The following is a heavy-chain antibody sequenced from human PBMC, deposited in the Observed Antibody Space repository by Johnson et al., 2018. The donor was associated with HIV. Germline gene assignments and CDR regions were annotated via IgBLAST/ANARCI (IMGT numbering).Heavy chain of an antibody. D-gene: IGHD3-3*01. CDR1: GFTFSSYD. Sequence: VQLVESGGGVVQPGRSLRLSCAASGFTFSSYDMHWVRQATGKGLEWVSAIGTAGDTSYPASVKGRFTISRENAKNSLYLQMDNLRAGDTAVYYCARVGLWSGYYRDAFDMWGQGTMVTVSS. CDR3: ARVGLWSGYYRDAFDM. V-gene: IGHV3-13*01. CDR2: IGTAGDT. J-gene: IGHJ3*02.